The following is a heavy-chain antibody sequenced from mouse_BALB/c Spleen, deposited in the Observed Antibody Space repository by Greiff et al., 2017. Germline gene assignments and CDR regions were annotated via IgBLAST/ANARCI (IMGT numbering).Heavy chain of an antibody. J-gene: IGHJ3*01. Sequence: EVQVVESGGGLVQPGGSLKLSCAASGFTFSSYGMSWVRQTPDKRLELVATINSNGGSTYYPDSVKGRFTISRDNAKNTLYLQMSSLKSEDTAMYYCAREGRTYGVACFAYWGQGTLVTVSA. CDR3: AREGRTYGVACFAY. V-gene: IGHV5-6-3*01. CDR1: GFTFSSYG. CDR2: INSNGGST. D-gene: IGHD1-2*01.